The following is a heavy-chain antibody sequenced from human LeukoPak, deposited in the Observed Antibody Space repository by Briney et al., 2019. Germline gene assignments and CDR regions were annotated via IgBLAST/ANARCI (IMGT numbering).Heavy chain of an antibody. CDR1: GFTFSSYS. J-gene: IGHJ4*02. CDR2: ISSSSSTI. Sequence: PGGSLRLSCAASGFTFSSYSMNWVRQAPGKGLEWVSYISSSSSTIYYADSVKGRFTISRDNAKNSLYLQMNSLRAEDTAVYYCARDPLGSATPGNDYWGQGTLVTVSS. V-gene: IGHV3-48*01. D-gene: IGHD2-15*01. CDR3: ARDPLGSATPGNDY.